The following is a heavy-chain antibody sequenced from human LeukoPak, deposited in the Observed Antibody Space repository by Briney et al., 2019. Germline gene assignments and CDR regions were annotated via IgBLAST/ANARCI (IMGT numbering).Heavy chain of an antibody. CDR2: INWNGGRT. D-gene: IGHD5-12*01. CDR1: GFTFDDFG. CDR3: ARKWLSKAFDI. Sequence: GGSLRLSCAASGFTFDDFGMSWVRQAPGKGLEWVSGINWNGGRTGYADSVKGRFTISRDNAKKSLYLRMNSLRAEDTALYYCARKWLSKAFDIWGQGTMVTVSS. V-gene: IGHV3-20*04. J-gene: IGHJ3*02.